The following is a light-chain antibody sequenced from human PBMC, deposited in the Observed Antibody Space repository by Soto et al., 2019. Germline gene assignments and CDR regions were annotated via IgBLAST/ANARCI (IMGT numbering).Light chain of an antibody. CDR1: SSDIGAYTS. Sequence: QSALTQPASVSGSPGQSITISCTGTSSDIGAYTSVSWYQQHPGKAPKVMIYEVSKRPSGVSNRFSGSKSGNTASLTISGLPGEDEAHYYCSSYTSDNRSYVFGTGTKLTVL. V-gene: IGLV2-14*01. J-gene: IGLJ1*01. CDR3: SSYTSDNRSYV. CDR2: EVS.